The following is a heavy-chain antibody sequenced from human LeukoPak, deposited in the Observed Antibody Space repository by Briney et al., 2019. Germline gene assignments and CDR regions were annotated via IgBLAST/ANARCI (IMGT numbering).Heavy chain of an antibody. CDR1: GGSISSGGYS. D-gene: IGHD3-10*01. CDR3: ARAFITMVRGVINWFDP. J-gene: IGHJ5*02. Sequence: SETLSLTCAVSGGSISSGGYSWSWIRQPPGKGLEWIGYIYHSGSTYYNPSLKSRVTISVDRSKNQFPLKLSSVTAADTAVYYCARAFITMVRGVINWFDPWGQGTLVTVSS. CDR2: IYHSGST. V-gene: IGHV4-30-2*01.